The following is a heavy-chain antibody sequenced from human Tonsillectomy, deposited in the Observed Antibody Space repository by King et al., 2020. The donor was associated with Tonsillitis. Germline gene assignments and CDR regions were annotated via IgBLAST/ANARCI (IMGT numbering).Heavy chain of an antibody. CDR2: ISDTSSHI. J-gene: IGHJ4*02. D-gene: IGHD6-6*01. Sequence: DVQLVESGGGLVQPGGTLRLSCAASGSTFNTYNMNWVRQAPGKGLEWSSYISDTSSHIYYAESVKGRFTISRDNAKDSLFLQMNSLRDEDTAVYYCATDTGRYTRSSAVVYWGQGTLVTVSS. V-gene: IGHV3-48*02. CDR3: ATDTGRYTRSSAVVY. CDR1: GSTFNTYN.